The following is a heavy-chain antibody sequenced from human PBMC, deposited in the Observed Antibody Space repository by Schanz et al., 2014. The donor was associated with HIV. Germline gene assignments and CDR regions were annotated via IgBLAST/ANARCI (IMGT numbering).Heavy chain of an antibody. V-gene: IGHV3-33*01. D-gene: IGHD3-22*01. CDR1: GFTFSNYA. CDR3: ARDREIGQHYYYDNSGHSMDV. Sequence: QVHLVESGGGVVQPGTSLRLSCAASGFTFSNYAIHWVRQAPGKGLEGVTLIWNDGTSKYYADSVKGRFTISRDNSKNTLFLQMNSLRAEDTAVYYCARDREIGQHYYYDNSGHSMDVWGQGTTVSVS. J-gene: IGHJ6*02. CDR2: IWNDGTSK.